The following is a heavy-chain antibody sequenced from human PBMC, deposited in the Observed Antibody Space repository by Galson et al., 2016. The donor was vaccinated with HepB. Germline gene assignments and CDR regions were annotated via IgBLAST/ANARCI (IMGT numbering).Heavy chain of an antibody. CDR3: TRDYYGSLEY. CDR2: VKSDGTST. D-gene: IGHD3-10*01. J-gene: IGHJ4*02. V-gene: IGHV3-74*01. Sequence: SLRLSCAASGFTFSSYDMHWVRQAPGKGLVWVSRVKSDGTSTNYADSVQGRFSTSRDNAKNTVYLQMNSLRAEDTAVYYCTRDYYGSLEYWGQGTLVTVSS. CDR1: GFTFSSYD.